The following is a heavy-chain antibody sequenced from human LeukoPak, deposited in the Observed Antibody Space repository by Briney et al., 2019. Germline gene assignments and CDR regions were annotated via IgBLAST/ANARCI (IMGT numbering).Heavy chain of an antibody. J-gene: IGHJ6*03. CDR2: IHYSGST. D-gene: IGHD5-12*01. Sequence: SETLSLTCTVSGGSISSGSYYWSWIRQPPGKGLEWIGYIHYSGSTHYNPSLKSRVTISVDTSKNQVSLKLRSVTAADTAVYYCARTTEGYAGGPGYSYYYYMDVWGKGTTVTISS. CDR3: ARTTEGYAGGPGYSYYYYMDV. CDR1: GGSISSGSYY. V-gene: IGHV4-61*01.